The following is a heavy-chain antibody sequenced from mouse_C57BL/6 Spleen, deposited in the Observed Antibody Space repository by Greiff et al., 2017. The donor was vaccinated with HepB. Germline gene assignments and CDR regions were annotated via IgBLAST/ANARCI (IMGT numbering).Heavy chain of an antibody. D-gene: IGHD1-1*01. CDR1: GFTFNTYA. V-gene: IGHV10-3*01. CDR3: VRSFGYYYGSSPYAMDY. CDR2: IRSKSSNYAT. Sequence: EVQLVESGGGLVQPKGSLKLSCAASGFTFNTYAMHWVRQAPGKGLEWVARIRSKSSNYATYYADSVKDRFTISRADSQSMLYLQMNNLKTEDTAMYYCVRSFGYYYGSSPYAMDYWGQGTSVTVSS. J-gene: IGHJ4*01.